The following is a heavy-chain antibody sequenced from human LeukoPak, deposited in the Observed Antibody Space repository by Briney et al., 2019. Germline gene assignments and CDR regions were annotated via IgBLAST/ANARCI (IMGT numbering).Heavy chain of an antibody. CDR2: IYHTGST. CDR1: GGSISTNNW. Sequence: NPSETLSLTCAVSGGSISTNNWWSWVRQPPGKGLEWIGEIYHTGSTNYSPSLRSRVTMSIDKSNNQFSLNLNSVTAAGTAVYYCAKSGDYLWDYWGQGTLVTVSS. D-gene: IGHD3-16*01. CDR3: AKSGDYLWDY. V-gene: IGHV4-4*02. J-gene: IGHJ4*02.